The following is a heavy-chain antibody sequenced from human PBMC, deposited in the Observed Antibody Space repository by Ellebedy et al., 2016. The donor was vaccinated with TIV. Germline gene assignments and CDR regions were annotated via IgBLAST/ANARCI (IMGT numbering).Heavy chain of an antibody. CDR3: AKDGYTSFWYFDL. J-gene: IGHJ2*01. CDR1: GFTFDDYA. Sequence: GGSLRLSXAASGFTFDDYAMHWVRQAPGKGLEWVSGISWNSGSIGYADSVKGRFTISRDNAKNSLYLQMNSLRAEDTALYYCAKDGYTSFWYFDLWGRGTLVTVSS. CDR2: ISWNSGSI. D-gene: IGHD5-24*01. V-gene: IGHV3-9*01.